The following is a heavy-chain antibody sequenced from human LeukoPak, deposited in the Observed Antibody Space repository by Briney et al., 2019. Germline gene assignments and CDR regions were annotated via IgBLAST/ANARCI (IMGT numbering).Heavy chain of an antibody. CDR2: IKYDGSDK. CDR3: ARDYNGGYSYGYH. Sequence: GGSLRPSCAASGFTLFSSYDMHWVRQAPGKGLEWVAIIKYDGSDKYYIDSVKGRFTISRDNSRNTLYLQMNSLRVDDTAVYYCARDYNGGYSYGYHWGQGTLVTVSS. D-gene: IGHD5-18*01. CDR1: GFTLFSSYD. V-gene: IGHV3-33*05. J-gene: IGHJ5*02.